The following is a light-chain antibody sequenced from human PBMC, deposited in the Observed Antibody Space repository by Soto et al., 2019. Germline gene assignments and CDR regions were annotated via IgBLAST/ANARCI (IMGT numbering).Light chain of an antibody. CDR3: QQYNSFPLT. J-gene: IGKJ4*01. Sequence: DIQMTQSPSTLSASVGDTVSITCRASQRISSWLAWYQQKPGEAPKLLIYVASTLESGVPSRFSGSGSGTEFTLTISSLQPDDFATYYCQQYNSFPLTFGGGTKVDIK. V-gene: IGKV1-5*01. CDR1: QRISSW. CDR2: VAS.